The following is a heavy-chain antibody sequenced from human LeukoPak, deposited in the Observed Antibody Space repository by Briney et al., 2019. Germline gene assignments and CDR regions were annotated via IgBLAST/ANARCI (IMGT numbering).Heavy chain of an antibody. CDR3: ARAAVLRFLEWLCPSGN. J-gene: IGHJ4*02. CDR2: ISYDGSNK. Sequence: GGSLRLSCAASGFAFSSYAMHWVRQAPGKGLEWVAVISYDGSNKYYADSVKGRFTISRDNSKNTLYLQMNSLRAEDTAVYYCARAAVLRFLEWLCPSGNWGQGTLVTVSS. CDR1: GFAFSSYA. D-gene: IGHD3-3*01. V-gene: IGHV3-30*04.